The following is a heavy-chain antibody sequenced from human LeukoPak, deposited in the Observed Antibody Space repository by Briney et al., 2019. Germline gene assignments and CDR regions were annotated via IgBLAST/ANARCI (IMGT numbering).Heavy chain of an antibody. CDR1: GFTFSNYP. Sequence: GGSLRLSCAASGFTFSNYPMSWVRQTPGKGLEWVSAITGSSGVIFNADSVKGRFTISRDNSKNILSLQMNSLRADDTALYFCASGLTVAGILDHWGQGTLVTVSS. J-gene: IGHJ4*02. CDR3: ASGLTVAGILDH. D-gene: IGHD6-19*01. CDR2: ITGSSGVI. V-gene: IGHV3-23*01.